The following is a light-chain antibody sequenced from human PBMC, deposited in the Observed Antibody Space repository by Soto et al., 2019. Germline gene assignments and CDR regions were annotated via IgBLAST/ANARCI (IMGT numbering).Light chain of an antibody. J-gene: IGKJ1*01. CDR1: QSVSSN. V-gene: IGKV3-15*01. Sequence: EILMTQSPGTLSVSPGEGATLSCTASQSVSSNLAWYQQKPGQAPRLLIYGVSTRATGIPARFSGSGSGTEFTLTISSLQSEDFAVYYCQQYNNWPPAFGQGTKVDIK. CDR3: QQYNNWPPA. CDR2: GVS.